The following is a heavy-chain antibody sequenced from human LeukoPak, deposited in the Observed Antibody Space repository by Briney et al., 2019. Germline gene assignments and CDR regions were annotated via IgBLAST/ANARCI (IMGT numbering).Heavy chain of an antibody. Sequence: GGSLRLSCAASGFTFSYYGMHWVRQAPGKGLEWVAFIRYDGNDKFYAESVKGRFTISGDTSRNTLYLQMNSLSPEDTAVYYCAKDLMRDRWFGESWGQGTLVTVSS. CDR1: GFTFSYYG. D-gene: IGHD3-10*01. CDR3: AKDLMRDRWFGES. V-gene: IGHV3-30*02. CDR2: IRYDGNDK. J-gene: IGHJ5*02.